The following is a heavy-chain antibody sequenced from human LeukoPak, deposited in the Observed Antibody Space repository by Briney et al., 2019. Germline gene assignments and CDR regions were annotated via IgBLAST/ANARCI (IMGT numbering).Heavy chain of an antibody. CDR1: RFTFSSAW. V-gene: IGHV3-7*03. Sequence: GGSLRLSCAASRFTFSSAWMSWVRQAPGKGLEWVANINQDGSEKYYVDSVKGRFTISRDNAKNSLYLQMNSLRAEDTAMYYCARDPNISSGWDLDSWGQGTLVTVSS. D-gene: IGHD6-19*01. CDR3: ARDPNISSGWDLDS. CDR2: INQDGSEK. J-gene: IGHJ4*02.